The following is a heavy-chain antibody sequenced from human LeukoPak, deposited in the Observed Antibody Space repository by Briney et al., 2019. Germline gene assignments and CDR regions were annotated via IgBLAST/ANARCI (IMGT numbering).Heavy chain of an antibody. Sequence: PGGSLRLSCAASGFTFSYYSMHWVRQATGKGLEWVAVISYDGSNKYYADSVEGRFTISRDNSKNTLHLQMNSLRAEDTAVYYCARDRPKYSGYDKIGYWGQGTLVTVSS. V-gene: IGHV3-30-3*01. J-gene: IGHJ4*02. CDR1: GFTFSYYS. CDR3: ARDRPKYSGYDKIGY. D-gene: IGHD5-12*01. CDR2: ISYDGSNK.